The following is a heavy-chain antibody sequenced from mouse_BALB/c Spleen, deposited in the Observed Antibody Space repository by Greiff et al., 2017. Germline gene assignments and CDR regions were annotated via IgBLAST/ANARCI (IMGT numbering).Heavy chain of an antibody. J-gene: IGHJ2*01. CDR3: ARQVDY. V-gene: IGHV5-6-5*01. CDR2: ISSGGST. Sequence: EVQGVESGGGLVKPGGSLKLSCAASGFTFSSYAMSWVRQTPEKRLEWVASISSGGSTYYPDSVKGRFTISRDNARNILYLQMSSLRSEDTAMYYCARQVDYWGQGTTLTVSS. CDR1: GFTFSSYA.